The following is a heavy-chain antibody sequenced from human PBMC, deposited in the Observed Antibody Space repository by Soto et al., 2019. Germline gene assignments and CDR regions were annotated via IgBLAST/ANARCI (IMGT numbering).Heavy chain of an antibody. J-gene: IGHJ4*02. CDR3: ARDPVECSRCSGSEDY. CDR2: ISGSNGNT. D-gene: IGHD6-25*01. CDR1: GYTFTSPG. V-gene: IGHV1-18*01. Sequence: QVQLVQSGAEVKKPGASVKVSCKTSGYTFTSPGVSWVRPAPGPGLAGMGWISGSNGNTKYSETFQGRLTLTTDTSVSTVYMELRSLTSDDTAVDYCARDPVECSRCSGSEDYWGQGTLVTVSS.